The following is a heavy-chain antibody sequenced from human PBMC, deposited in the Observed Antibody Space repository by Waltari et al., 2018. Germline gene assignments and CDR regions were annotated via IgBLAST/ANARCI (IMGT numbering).Heavy chain of an antibody. V-gene: IGHV3-7*01. Sequence: EVQLVESGGGLVQPGGSLRLSCAASGFTFSSYWMSWVRQAPGKGLELVANIKQDGSEKYYVDSVKGRFTISRDNAKNSLYLQMNSLRAEDTAVYYCARVAEIDTTQWDYYYMDVWGKGTTVTVSS. CDR1: GFTFSSYW. J-gene: IGHJ6*03. CDR2: IKQDGSEK. D-gene: IGHD1-1*01. CDR3: ARVAEIDTTQWDYYYMDV.